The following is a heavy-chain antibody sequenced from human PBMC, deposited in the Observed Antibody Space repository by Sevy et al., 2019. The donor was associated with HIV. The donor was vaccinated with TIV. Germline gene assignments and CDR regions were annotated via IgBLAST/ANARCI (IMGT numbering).Heavy chain of an antibody. V-gene: IGHV3-7*01. J-gene: IGHJ4*02. CDR2: IKQDESEK. D-gene: IGHD1-1*01. CDR3: VREVVGTSLDKRFDY. Sequence: GGSLRLSCVASGFTFSSHWMSWDRQAPGKGLEWVANIKQDESEKYYVDSVKDRFTISRDNARKSVFLEMNSLSTEDTAVYSCVREVVGTSLDKRFDYWGQGTLVTVSS. CDR1: GFTFSSHW.